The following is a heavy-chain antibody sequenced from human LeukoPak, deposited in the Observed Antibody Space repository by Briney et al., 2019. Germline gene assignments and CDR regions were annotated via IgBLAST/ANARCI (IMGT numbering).Heavy chain of an antibody. J-gene: IGHJ6*02. CDR1: GYTSTSYG. Sequence: ASVKVSCKASGYTSTSYGISWVRQAPGQGLEWVGWISGYNGNTNYAQKFQGRVTMTTDTSTSTAYMELRSLRSDDTAVFYCARDRSLSSSGNYYGMDGWGQGTTVTVSS. D-gene: IGHD3-10*01. CDR2: ISGYNGNT. CDR3: ARDRSLSSSGNYYGMDG. V-gene: IGHV1-18*01.